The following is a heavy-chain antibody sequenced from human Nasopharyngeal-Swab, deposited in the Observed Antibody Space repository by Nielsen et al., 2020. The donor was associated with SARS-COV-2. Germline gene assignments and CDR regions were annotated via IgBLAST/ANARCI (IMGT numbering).Heavy chain of an antibody. CDR1: GGTFSSYA. CDR2: IIPIFGTA. J-gene: IGHJ4*02. D-gene: IGHD6-19*01. Sequence: SVKVSCKASGGTFSSYAISWVRQAPGQGLEWMGGIIPIFGTANYAQKFQGRVTITADESTSTAYMELSSLRSEDTAVYYCARDTSIAVAAGGYWGQGTLVTVSS. CDR3: ARDTSIAVAAGGY. V-gene: IGHV1-69*13.